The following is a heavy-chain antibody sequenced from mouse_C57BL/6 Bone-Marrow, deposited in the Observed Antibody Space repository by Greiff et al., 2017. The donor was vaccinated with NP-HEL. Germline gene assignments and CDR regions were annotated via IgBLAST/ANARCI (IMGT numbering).Heavy chain of an antibody. D-gene: IGHD4-1*01. Sequence: QVHVKQPGAELVRPGTSVKLSCKASGYTFTSYWMHWVKQRPGQGLEWIGVIDPSDSYTNYNQKFKGKATLTVDTSSSTAYMQLSSLTSEDSAVYYCARRGLGRAFAYWGQGTLVTVSA. V-gene: IGHV1-59*01. CDR1: GYTFTSYW. CDR2: IDPSDSYT. CDR3: ARRGLGRAFAY. J-gene: IGHJ3*01.